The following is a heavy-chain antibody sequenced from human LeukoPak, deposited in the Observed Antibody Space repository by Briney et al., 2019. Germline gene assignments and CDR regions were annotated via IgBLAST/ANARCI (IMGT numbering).Heavy chain of an antibody. D-gene: IGHD3-10*01. Sequence: GGSLRLSCAASGFTFSSYGMHWVRQAPGKGLEWVANIKADGSEIYYVDSVKGRFTISRDNAKNSLYLQMNSLRGEDTAVYYCARQLDYYFDYWGQGTLVTVSS. V-gene: IGHV3-7*01. CDR2: IKADGSEI. CDR3: ARQLDYYFDY. CDR1: GFTFSSYG. J-gene: IGHJ4*02.